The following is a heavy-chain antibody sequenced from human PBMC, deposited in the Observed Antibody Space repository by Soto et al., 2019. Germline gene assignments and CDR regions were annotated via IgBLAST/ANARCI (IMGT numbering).Heavy chain of an antibody. J-gene: IGHJ6*03. D-gene: IGHD3-3*01. CDR3: ASPGGRFLEWLALGTYYYMDV. Sequence: GGSLRLSCAASGFTFSSYSMNWVRQAPGKGLEWVSYISSSSSTIYYADSVKGRFTISRDNAKNSLYLQMNSLRAEDTAVYYCASPGGRFLEWLALGTYYYMDVWGKGTTVTVSS. CDR1: GFTFSSYS. V-gene: IGHV3-48*01. CDR2: ISSSSSTI.